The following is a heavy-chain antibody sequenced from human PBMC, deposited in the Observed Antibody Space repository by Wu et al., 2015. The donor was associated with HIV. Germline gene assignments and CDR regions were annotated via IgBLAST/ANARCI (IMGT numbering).Heavy chain of an antibody. Sequence: QVHLVQFGGEVKKPGSSVKVTCKASGDGFTSYAVGWVRQAPGQGLEWMGGIISIFDIVNYAQKFQGRVTITADKSTSTSYMELSSLISEDTAMYYCARSFSGGSSWYMRPLNPFDIWGQGTLVTVSS. J-gene: IGHJ3*02. V-gene: IGHV1-69*14. CDR2: IISIFDIV. CDR3: ARSFSGGSSWYMRPLNPFDI. D-gene: IGHD6-13*01. CDR1: GDGFTSYA.